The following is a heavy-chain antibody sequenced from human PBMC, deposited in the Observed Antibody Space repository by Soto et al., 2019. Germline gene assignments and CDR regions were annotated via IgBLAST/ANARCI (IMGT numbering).Heavy chain of an antibody. Sequence: QVQLVQSGAEVKKPGASVKVSCKASGYTFTSYGISWVRQAPGQGLEWMGWISAYNGNTNYAQKLQGRVTMTPDTSTSTAYMALRSLGSDDSAVYYCARDTSAVTTGYVDLWGSGNLVTVSA. CDR2: ISAYNGNT. CDR1: GYTFTSYG. D-gene: IGHD4-17*01. CDR3: ARDTSAVTTGYVDL. V-gene: IGHV1-18*01. J-gene: IGHJ2*01.